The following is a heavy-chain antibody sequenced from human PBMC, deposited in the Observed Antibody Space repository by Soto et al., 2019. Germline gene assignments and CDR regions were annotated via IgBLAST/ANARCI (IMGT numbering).Heavy chain of an antibody. Sequence: ESLKLSLRTSGHKFPCYWIGRVGQMPGKGLELMGIIFPSDSYTRYSPSFQGQVTISADRSTSTVFLHWASLKASDTAVYFCARKDKSGYFNWFDPWGQGTLVTVSS. CDR3: ARKDKSGYFNWFDP. D-gene: IGHD3-22*01. J-gene: IGHJ5*02. CDR2: IFPSDSYT. CDR1: GHKFPCYW. V-gene: IGHV5-51*01.